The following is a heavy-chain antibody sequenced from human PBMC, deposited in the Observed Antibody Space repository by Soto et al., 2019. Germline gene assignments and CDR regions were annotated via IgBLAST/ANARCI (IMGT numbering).Heavy chain of an antibody. J-gene: IGHJ4*02. CDR3: ARGPTGWFGYDY. D-gene: IGHD3-10*01. Sequence: DVQLVESGEGLVQPGGSLRLSCAASGFTFSSSWMHWVRQAPGKGLVWVSRINSGASTTNYADSVKGRFTISRDNAKNTLYLHMDSLTADDTAVYYCARGPTGWFGYDYWGQGTLVTVSS. V-gene: IGHV3-74*01. CDR1: GFTFSSSW. CDR2: INSGASTT.